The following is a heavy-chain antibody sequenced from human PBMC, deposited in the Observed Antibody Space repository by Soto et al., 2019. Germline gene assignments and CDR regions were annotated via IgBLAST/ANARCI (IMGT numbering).Heavy chain of an antibody. Sequence: QVQLQESGPGLVRPSQTLSLTCTVSGGSISSGGYYWSWIRQHPGQGLEWIGFIYYSGSNYYNPSLKGRLAMSVDTPKNQFYLKLTSVTAADTAVYYCVRGNDFSNYYFDYWGQGTLVTVSS. CDR1: GGSISSGGYY. CDR2: IYYSGSN. J-gene: IGHJ4*02. CDR3: VRGNDFSNYYFDY. D-gene: IGHD4-4*01. V-gene: IGHV4-31*03.